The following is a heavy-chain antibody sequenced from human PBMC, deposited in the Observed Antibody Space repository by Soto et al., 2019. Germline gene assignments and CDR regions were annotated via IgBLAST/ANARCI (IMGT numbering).Heavy chain of an antibody. CDR2: INAGNGNT. CDR3: ARSDIVVVPAAKTYYGMDV. D-gene: IGHD2-2*01. V-gene: IGHV1-3*01. Sequence: QVQLVQSGAEVKKPGASVKVSCKASGYTFTSYAMHWVRQAPGQRLEWMGWINAGNGNTKYSQKFQGRVTITRDTSASTAYMELSSLRSEDTAVYYCARSDIVVVPAAKTYYGMDVWGQGTTVTVSS. CDR1: GYTFTSYA. J-gene: IGHJ6*02.